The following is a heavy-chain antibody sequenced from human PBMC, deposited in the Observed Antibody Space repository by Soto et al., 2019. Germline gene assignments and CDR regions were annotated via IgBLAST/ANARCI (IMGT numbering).Heavy chain of an antibody. J-gene: IGHJ6*03. D-gene: IGHD2-2*01. V-gene: IGHV4-34*01. Sequence: PSETLSLTCAVYGGSFSRYYWSWIRQPPGKGLEWIGEINHSGSTNYNPSLKSRVTISVDTSKNQFSLKLSSVTAADTAVYYCARAVVVPAPHYYYMDVWGKGTTVT. CDR2: INHSGST. CDR1: GGSFSRYY. CDR3: ARAVVVPAPHYYYMDV.